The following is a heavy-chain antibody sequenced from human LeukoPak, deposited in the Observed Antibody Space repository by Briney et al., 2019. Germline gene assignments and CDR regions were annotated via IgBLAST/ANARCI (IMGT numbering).Heavy chain of an antibody. Sequence: PGGSLRLSCAASGFTFSDYYMSWIRQAPGKGLEWVSAISGSGGTTYNADSVKGRFTISRDNSKSTLYLQMNSLRAEDTALYYCAKSRSAYPRVDGFDMWGQGTMVTVSS. J-gene: IGHJ3*02. CDR3: AKSRSAYPRVDGFDM. V-gene: IGHV3-23*01. CDR2: ISGSGGTT. CDR1: GFTFSDYY. D-gene: IGHD3-3*01.